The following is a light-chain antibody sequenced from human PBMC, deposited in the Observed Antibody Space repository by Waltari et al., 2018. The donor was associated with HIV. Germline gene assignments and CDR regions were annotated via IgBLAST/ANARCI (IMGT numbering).Light chain of an antibody. Sequence: QSVLTPPPSASGTPGQRVTMSCSGIDSNLRGSFVYWLQTLHGTAPKTINHRNNQRPAGVPDRFSGSKSGTSASLVITGLRSEDEAEYHCAAWDDSLDGPVVFGGGTKLTVL. CDR2: RNN. V-gene: IGLV1-47*01. J-gene: IGLJ2*01. CDR3: AAWDDSLDGPVV. CDR1: DSNLRGSF.